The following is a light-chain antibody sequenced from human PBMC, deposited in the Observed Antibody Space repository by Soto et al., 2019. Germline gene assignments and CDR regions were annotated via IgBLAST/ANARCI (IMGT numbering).Light chain of an antibody. V-gene: IGLV2-23*01. CDR2: EGS. CDR1: SSDVGSYNL. Sequence: QSALTQPASVSGSPGQSITISCTGTSSDVGSYNLVSWYQQHPGKAPKLMIYEGSKRPSGVSNRFSGSKSGNTASLTISGLQAEDEDDYYCCSYAGSSTVVFGGETKLKVL. J-gene: IGLJ2*01. CDR3: CSYAGSSTVV.